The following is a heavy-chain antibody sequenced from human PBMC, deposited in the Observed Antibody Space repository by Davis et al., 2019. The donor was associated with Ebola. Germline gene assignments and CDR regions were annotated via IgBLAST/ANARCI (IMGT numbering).Heavy chain of an antibody. V-gene: IGHV1-2*06. CDR1: GYTFTDYN. CDR2: VILKSGAT. CDR3: ARGHNYAHEY. J-gene: IGHJ4*02. D-gene: IGHD4-11*01. Sequence: SVKVSFKASGYTFTDYNIHWRRQAPGQGLEWLGRVILKSGATNYAQKFQGRVTMTRDTSISTVYMELSSLRYDDTADYYCARGHNYAHEYWGQGTLVTVSS.